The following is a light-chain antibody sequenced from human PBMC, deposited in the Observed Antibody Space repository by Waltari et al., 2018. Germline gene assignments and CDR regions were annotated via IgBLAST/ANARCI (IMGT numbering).Light chain of an antibody. CDR2: EVS. CDR1: SSDVGGYNY. V-gene: IGLV2-14*01. J-gene: IGLJ3*02. CDR3: SSYTSSSTLL. Sequence: QSALTQPASVSGSPGQSITISCTGTSSDVGGYNYVSWYQQHPGKAPKLMVYEVSNRPLGVSNRFSCSKSGNTASLTISGLQAEDEADYYCSSYTSSSTLLFGGGTKLTVL.